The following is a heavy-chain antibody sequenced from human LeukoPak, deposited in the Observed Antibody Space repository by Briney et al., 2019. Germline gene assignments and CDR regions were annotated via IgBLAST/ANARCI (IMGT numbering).Heavy chain of an antibody. CDR3: ANHYYDSLGSQDDAFDI. J-gene: IGHJ3*02. V-gene: IGHV4-59*01. D-gene: IGHD3-22*01. CDR2: IHHSGST. CDR1: GGSISSYY. Sequence: PSETLSLTCTVSGGSISSYYWSWIRQPPGKGLEWIGYIHHSGSTNYSPSLKSRVTISVDTSKNQFSLKLSSVTAADTAVYYCANHYYDSLGSQDDAFDIWGQGTMVTVSS.